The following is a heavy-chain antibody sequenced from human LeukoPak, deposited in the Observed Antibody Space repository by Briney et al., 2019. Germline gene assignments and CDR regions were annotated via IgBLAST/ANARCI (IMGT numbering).Heavy chain of an antibody. V-gene: IGHV3-30*02. D-gene: IGHD2-21*01. CDR1: RFTFSSYG. CDR3: AKDLATKSNCGGDCYSFDY. Sequence: GGSLRLSCAASRFTFSSYGMHWVRQAPGKGLEWVAYIRFDGSNKDYADSVKGRFTISRDNSKNTLYLQMNSLRAEDTAVYYCAKDLATKSNCGGDCYSFDYWGQGTLVTVSS. CDR2: IRFDGSNK. J-gene: IGHJ4*02.